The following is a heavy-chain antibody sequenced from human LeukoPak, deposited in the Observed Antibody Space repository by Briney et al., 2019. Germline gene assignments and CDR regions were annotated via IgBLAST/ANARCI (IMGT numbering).Heavy chain of an antibody. V-gene: IGHV4-34*01. D-gene: IGHD3-10*01. CDR1: GGSISSYY. CDR2: INHSGST. CDR3: ASGRIWFGEFSYSTDY. J-gene: IGHJ4*02. Sequence: SETLSLTCTVSGGSISSYYWSWIRQPPGKGLEWIGEINHSGSTNYNPSLESRVTISVDTSKNQFSLKLSSVTAADTAVYYCASGRIWFGEFSYSTDYWGQGTLVTVSS.